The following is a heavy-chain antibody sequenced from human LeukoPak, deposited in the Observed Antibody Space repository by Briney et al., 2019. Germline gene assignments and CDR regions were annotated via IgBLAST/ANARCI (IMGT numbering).Heavy chain of an antibody. CDR3: ARGNYGAGTYYYYYYGMDV. D-gene: IGHD3-10*01. J-gene: IGHJ6*02. CDR1: GFTVSSNY. Sequence: GSLRLSCAASGFTVSSNYMSWVRLAPGKGMEWTGYIYYSGSTNYNPSLKSRVTISVDASKNQFSLKLTSVTAADTAMYYCARGNYGAGTYYYYYYGMDVWGQGTTVTVSS. V-gene: IGHV4-59*02. CDR2: IYYSGST.